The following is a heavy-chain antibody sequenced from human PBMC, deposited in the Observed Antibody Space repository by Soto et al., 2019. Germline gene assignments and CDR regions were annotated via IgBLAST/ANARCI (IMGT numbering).Heavy chain of an antibody. CDR2: IIPIFGTA. Sequence: QVQLVQSGAEVKKPGSSVKVSCKASGGTFSSYAISWVRQAPGQGLEWMGGIIPIFGTANYAQKFQDRVTLTADESKSTAYMELSSLRSEDTAVYYCARVVPAAIYYYYGMDVWGQGTTVTVSS. CDR3: ARVVPAAIYYYYGMDV. D-gene: IGHD2-2*02. J-gene: IGHJ6*02. CDR1: GGTFSSYA. V-gene: IGHV1-69*01.